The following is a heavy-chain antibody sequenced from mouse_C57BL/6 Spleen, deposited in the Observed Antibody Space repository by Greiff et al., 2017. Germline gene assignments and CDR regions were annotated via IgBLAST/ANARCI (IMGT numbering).Heavy chain of an antibody. Sequence: QVQLQQPGTELVKPGASVKLSCKASGYTFTSYWMHWVKQRPGQGLEWIGNINPSNGGTNYNEKFKSKATLTVDKSSSTAYMQLSSLTSEDSAVYYCARSRSTTVVATPNWYFDVWGTGTTVTVSS. CDR2: INPSNGGT. J-gene: IGHJ1*03. V-gene: IGHV1-53*01. CDR1: GYTFTSYW. D-gene: IGHD1-1*01. CDR3: ARSRSTTVVATPNWYFDV.